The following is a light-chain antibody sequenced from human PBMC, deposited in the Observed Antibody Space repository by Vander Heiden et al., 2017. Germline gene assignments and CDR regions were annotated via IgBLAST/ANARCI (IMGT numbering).Light chain of an antibody. CDR2: DGS. Sequence: EIVLTQSPATLSLSPGERATLLCRARQSGSSYLAWYQHKPGQAPRLLIYDGSKTAAGIPAGFSGSGSGTNFTLPISTLEPEDFAVDYCRQRSNWPPFTFGPGTTVDIK. J-gene: IGKJ3*01. CDR1: QSGSSY. CDR3: RQRSNWPPFT. V-gene: IGKV3-11*01.